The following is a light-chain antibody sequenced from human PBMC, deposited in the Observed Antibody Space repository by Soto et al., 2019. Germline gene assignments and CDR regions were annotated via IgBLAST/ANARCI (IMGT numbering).Light chain of an antibody. CDR3: SSYTSSSTYV. CDR1: SSDVGGYNY. V-gene: IGLV2-14*01. Sequence: QPVLTQPASVSGSPGQSITISCTGTSSDVGGYNYVSWYQQHPGKAPKLMIYEVTHRPSGVSNRFSGSKSGSTASLTISRRQDDDEDDYYCSSYTSSSTYVFGTGTKLTVL. J-gene: IGLJ1*01. CDR2: EVT.